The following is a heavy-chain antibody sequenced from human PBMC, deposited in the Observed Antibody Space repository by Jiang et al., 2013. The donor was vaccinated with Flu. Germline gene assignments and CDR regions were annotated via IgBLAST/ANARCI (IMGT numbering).Heavy chain of an antibody. V-gene: IGHV5-51*01. CDR2: IYPGDSET. Sequence: VQLVESGAAVKKPGESLKISCQGSGYTFTNYWVAWVRQLPGKGPEWVGVIYPGDSETRYNPSFRGQVTLSADKYITTAYLEWNSLRASDTAVYYCARRADAMDVWGQGTTVTVSS. CDR1: GYTFTNYW. CDR3: ARRADAMDV. J-gene: IGHJ6*02.